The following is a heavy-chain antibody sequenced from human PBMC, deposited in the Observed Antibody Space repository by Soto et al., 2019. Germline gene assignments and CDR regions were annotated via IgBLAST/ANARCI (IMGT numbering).Heavy chain of an antibody. CDR2: IYYSGST. CDR3: ARGIFEVQLESDPLYYFDY. V-gene: IGHV4-59*01. CDR1: GGSIRSYY. J-gene: IGHJ4*02. Sequence: SETLSLTCTVSGGSIRSYYLSWIRQPPGKGLEWIGYIYYSGSTNYNPSLKSRVTISVDTSKNQFSLKLSSVTAADTAVYYCARGIFEVQLESDPLYYFDYWGQGTLVTVSS. D-gene: IGHD1-1*01.